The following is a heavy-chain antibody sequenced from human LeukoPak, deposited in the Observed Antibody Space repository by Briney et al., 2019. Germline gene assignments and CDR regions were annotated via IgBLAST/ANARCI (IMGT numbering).Heavy chain of an antibody. CDR2: FDPEDGET. D-gene: IGHD3-3*01. V-gene: IGHV1-24*01. Sequence: ASVKVSFKGSGCTLTELSMHWVRQAPGKGLEGMGGFDPEDGETTYAQKFQGRVTMTEESSTDTAYMELSSLRSEDTAVYYCATGTKGLRFLEWFHTFDYWGQGNPGHRLL. CDR1: GCTLTELS. CDR3: ATGTKGLRFLEWFHTFDY. J-gene: IGHJ4*02.